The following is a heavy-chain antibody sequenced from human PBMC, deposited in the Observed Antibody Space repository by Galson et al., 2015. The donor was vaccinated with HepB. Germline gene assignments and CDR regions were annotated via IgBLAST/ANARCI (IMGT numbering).Heavy chain of an antibody. Sequence: SLRLSCAASGFTFSSYSMNWVRQAPGKGLEWVSSISSSSSYIYYADSVKGRFTISRDNAKNSLYLQMNSLRAEDTAVYYCARDLRFLEWLTLSIDYWGQGTLVTVSS. V-gene: IGHV3-21*01. CDR3: ARDLRFLEWLTLSIDY. CDR2: ISSSSSYI. J-gene: IGHJ4*02. D-gene: IGHD3-3*01. CDR1: GFTFSSYS.